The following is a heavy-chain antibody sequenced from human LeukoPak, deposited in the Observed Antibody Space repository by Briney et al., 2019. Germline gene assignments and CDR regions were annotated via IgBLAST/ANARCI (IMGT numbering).Heavy chain of an antibody. CDR3: ARSSDSSGYYGGGIIDY. Sequence: SETLSLTCTVSGGSINSYYWSWIRQPAGKGLEWIGRIHTSGSSNYNPSLKSRVTMSVDTSKSQFSLKLTSVTATDTAVYYCARSSDSSGYYGGGIIDYWGQGTLVTVSS. CDR1: GGSINSYY. V-gene: IGHV4-4*07. CDR2: IHTSGSS. D-gene: IGHD6-19*01. J-gene: IGHJ4*02.